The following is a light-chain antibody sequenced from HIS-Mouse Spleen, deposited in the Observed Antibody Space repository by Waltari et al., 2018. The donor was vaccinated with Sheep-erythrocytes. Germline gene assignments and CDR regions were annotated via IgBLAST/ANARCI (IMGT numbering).Light chain of an antibody. Sequence: QSALTQPASVSGSPGQSITISCTGNSSDVGSSNLVSWYQQHPGKAPKLMIYEGSKRPSGVSNRFSGSKSGNTASLTISGLQAEDEADYYCCSYAGSSTPWVFGGGTKLTVL. CDR1: SSDVGSSNL. CDR2: EGS. J-gene: IGLJ3*02. CDR3: CSYAGSSTPWV. V-gene: IGLV2-23*01.